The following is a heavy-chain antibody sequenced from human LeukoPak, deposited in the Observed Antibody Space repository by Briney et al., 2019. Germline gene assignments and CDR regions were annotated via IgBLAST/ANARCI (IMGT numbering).Heavy chain of an antibody. V-gene: IGHV3-21*01. D-gene: IGHD3-22*01. CDR3: ARGDYYDSSGYYPYAFDI. J-gene: IGHJ3*02. CDR2: ISSSSSYI. Sequence: PGGSLRLSCAASGFTFSSYSMNWVRQAPGKGPEWVSSISSSSSYIYYADSVKGRFTISRDNAKNSLYLQMNSLRAEDTAVYYCARGDYYDSSGYYPYAFDIWGQGTMVTVSS. CDR1: GFTFSSYS.